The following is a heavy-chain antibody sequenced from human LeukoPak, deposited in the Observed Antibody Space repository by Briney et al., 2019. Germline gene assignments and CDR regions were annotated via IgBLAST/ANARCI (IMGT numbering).Heavy chain of an antibody. D-gene: IGHD1-26*01. Sequence: PGGSLRLSCAASGFTFSRYAMSWVRQAPGEGLEWVSSLDESGSGRHYSDSVRGRFTISRDNSKNTLYLQMDSLRAEDTAVYYCAKKGSLVSPGNYFDYWGQGTLLTVSS. V-gene: IGHV3-23*05. J-gene: IGHJ4*02. CDR1: GFTFSRYA. CDR3: AKKGSLVSPGNYFDY. CDR2: LDESGSGR.